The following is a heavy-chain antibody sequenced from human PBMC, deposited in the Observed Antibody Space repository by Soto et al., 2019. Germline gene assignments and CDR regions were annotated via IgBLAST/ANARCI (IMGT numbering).Heavy chain of an antibody. Sequence: EVQLVESGGGLVQPGRSLRLSCAASGFTFDDYAMHWVRQAPGKGLEWVSGISWNSGSIGYADSVKGRFTISRDNAKTSLYLQMNSLRAEDTALYYCEKVGYDFWSGYYPSYWYFDLWGRGTLVTVSS. D-gene: IGHD3-3*01. J-gene: IGHJ2*01. CDR1: GFTFDDYA. V-gene: IGHV3-9*01. CDR3: EKVGYDFWSGYYPSYWYFDL. CDR2: ISWNSGSI.